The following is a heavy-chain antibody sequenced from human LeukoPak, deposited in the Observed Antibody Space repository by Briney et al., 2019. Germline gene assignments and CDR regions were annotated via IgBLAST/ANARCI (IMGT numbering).Heavy chain of an antibody. Sequence: GGTLRLSCAASGFTFSSYGMSWVRQAPGKGLEWVSAISGSGGSTYYADSVKGRFTISRDNSKNTLYLQMNSLRAEDTAVYYCASGTITGTTGDFDYWGQGTLVTVSS. CDR3: ASGTITGTTGDFDY. V-gene: IGHV3-23*01. J-gene: IGHJ4*02. CDR2: ISGSGGST. CDR1: GFTFSSYG. D-gene: IGHD1-20*01.